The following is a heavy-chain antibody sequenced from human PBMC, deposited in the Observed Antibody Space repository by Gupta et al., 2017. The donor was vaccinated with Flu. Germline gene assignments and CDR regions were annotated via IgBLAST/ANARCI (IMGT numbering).Heavy chain of an antibody. V-gene: IGHV1-2*02. D-gene: IGHD6-25*01. CDR1: GFTFTGHY. J-gene: IGHJ4*02. CDR2: ITPNDGGT. CDR3: ATTSPRIAAAGTVDK. Sequence: QVQLVQSGAAVKKPGASVKVDCKASGFTFTGHYMHWVRQPPGQGLEWIGWITPNDGGTNYAQNFQGRATMTRDTSISTAYLELRRLRPDDTAIYYCATTSPRIAAAGTVDKWGQGTLVTVSS.